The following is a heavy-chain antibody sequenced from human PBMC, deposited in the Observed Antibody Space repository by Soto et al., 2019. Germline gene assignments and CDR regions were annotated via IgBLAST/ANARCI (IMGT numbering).Heavy chain of an antibody. J-gene: IGHJ2*01. Sequence: EVQLVESGGDLVQPGGSLSLSCVASGFTFSNYWMHWVSQAPGKGLEWVSRINSDESSRAYADSVKGRFISSRDNDKNSLSLEMNSLRAEDTAVYYCARGIDFYFDLWGRGTLVTVSS. CDR1: GFTFSNYW. CDR2: INSDESSR. V-gene: IGHV3-74*01. CDR3: ARGIDFYFDL.